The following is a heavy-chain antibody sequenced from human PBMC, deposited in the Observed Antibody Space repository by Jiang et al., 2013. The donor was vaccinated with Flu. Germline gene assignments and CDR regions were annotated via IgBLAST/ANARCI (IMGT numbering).Heavy chain of an antibody. CDR3: AHSTYYYDSSGYAYYFDY. J-gene: IGHJ4*02. Sequence: TLTLTCTVSGFSLSNARMGVSWIRQPPGKALEWLALIYWDDDKRYSPSLKSRLTITKDTSKNQVVLTMANMDPVDTATYYCAHSTYYYDSSGYAYYFDYWGQGTLVTVSS. V-gene: IGHV2-5*02. CDR2: IYWDDDK. CDR1: GFSLSNARMG. D-gene: IGHD3-22*01.